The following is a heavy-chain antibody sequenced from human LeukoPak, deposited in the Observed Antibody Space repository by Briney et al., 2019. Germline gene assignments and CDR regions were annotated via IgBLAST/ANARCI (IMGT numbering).Heavy chain of an antibody. J-gene: IGHJ5*02. CDR3: ARDNSVGDNAWWFDP. Sequence: ASVKVSCKASGYTFTSYDINWVRQATGQGLEWMGLINPAGGSTGYAQKFQGRVTMTRDMSTSTDYMELSSPRSEDTAIYYCARDNSVGDNAWWFDPWGQGTLVTVSS. CDR1: GYTFTSYD. CDR2: INPAGGST. D-gene: IGHD1-26*01. V-gene: IGHV1-46*01.